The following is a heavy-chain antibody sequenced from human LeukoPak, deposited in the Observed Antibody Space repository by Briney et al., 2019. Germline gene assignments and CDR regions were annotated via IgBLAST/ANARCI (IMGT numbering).Heavy chain of an antibody. D-gene: IGHD3-22*01. CDR1: GGSFSGYY. CDR3: ARRSYDGSGYYYVDY. Sequence: ASETLSLTCAVYGGSFSGYYWSWIRQPPGKGLEWIGEINHSGSTNYNPSLKSRVTISVEKSKNQFSLKLSSVTAADTAVYYCARRSYDGSGYYYVDYWGQGTLVTVSS. CDR2: INHSGST. J-gene: IGHJ4*02. V-gene: IGHV4-34*01.